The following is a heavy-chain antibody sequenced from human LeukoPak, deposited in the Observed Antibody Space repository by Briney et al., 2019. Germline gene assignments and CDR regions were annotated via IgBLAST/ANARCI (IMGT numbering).Heavy chain of an antibody. D-gene: IGHD3-16*01. CDR1: GYMFTTYF. CDR3: ARGTFRGRSGY. V-gene: IGHV1-46*01. CDR2: INPSGGST. Sequence: ASVKVSCKASGYMFTTYFMHWVRQAPGQGLEWMGVINPSGGSTSYAQKLQGRVTMTRDTSTSKVYMELSSLRSEDTAVYYRARGTFRGRSGYWGQGTLVTVSS. J-gene: IGHJ4*02.